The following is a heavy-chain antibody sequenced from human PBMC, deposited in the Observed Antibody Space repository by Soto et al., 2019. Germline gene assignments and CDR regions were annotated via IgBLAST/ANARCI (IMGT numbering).Heavy chain of an antibody. CDR1: GHSFTSYW. CDR2: IDPSDSYT. Sequence: GSLKISCKGSGHSFTSYWISWVRQMPGKGLEWMGRIDPSDSYTNYSPSFQGHVTISADKSISTAYLQWSSLKASDTAMYYCARRSSSGWGYYYGMDVWGQGTTVTVSS. D-gene: IGHD6-6*01. V-gene: IGHV5-10-1*01. CDR3: ARRSSSGWGYYYGMDV. J-gene: IGHJ6*02.